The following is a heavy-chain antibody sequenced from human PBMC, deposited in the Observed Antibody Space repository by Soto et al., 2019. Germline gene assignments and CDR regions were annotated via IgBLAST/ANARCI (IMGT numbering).Heavy chain of an antibody. J-gene: IGHJ5*02. Sequence: GASVKVSCKASGYTFASYYMHWVRQAPGQGLEWMGIINPSGGSTSYAQKFQGRVTMTRDTSTSTVYMELSSLRSEDTAVYYCARDMLRFYARGGWLDRWGQGTLVTVSS. CDR3: ARDMLRFYARGGWLDR. CDR1: GYTFASYY. CDR2: INPSGGST. V-gene: IGHV1-46*01. D-gene: IGHD3-3*01.